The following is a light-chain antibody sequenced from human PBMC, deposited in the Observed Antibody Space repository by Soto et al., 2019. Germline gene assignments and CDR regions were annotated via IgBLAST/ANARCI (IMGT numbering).Light chain of an antibody. V-gene: IGKV1-6*01. J-gene: IGKJ1*01. CDR2: AAS. Sequence: AIQMTQSPSSLSASVGDRVTVTCRASQGIRNDLGWYQQKPGKAPKLLIYAASTLQSGVPSRFSGSGSGTGFTLTISRLQPEDCATYYCLQDYNYPWTFGQGTKVEIK. CDR1: QGIRND. CDR3: LQDYNYPWT.